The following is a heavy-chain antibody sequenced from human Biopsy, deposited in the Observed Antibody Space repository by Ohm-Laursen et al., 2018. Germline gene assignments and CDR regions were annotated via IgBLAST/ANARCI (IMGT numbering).Heavy chain of an antibody. Sequence: GQTLSLTCAASGFTFSGYAMSWVRQGPEKGLEWVSVVTGSGRSTYYTDSVKGRFSISRDNSKNTSYLQMNSLRVEDTAVYYCARDYTWNYVGIGYWGHGTLVTVSS. CDR2: VTGSGRST. V-gene: IGHV3-23*01. J-gene: IGHJ4*01. D-gene: IGHD1-7*01. CDR3: ARDYTWNYVGIGY. CDR1: GFTFSGYA.